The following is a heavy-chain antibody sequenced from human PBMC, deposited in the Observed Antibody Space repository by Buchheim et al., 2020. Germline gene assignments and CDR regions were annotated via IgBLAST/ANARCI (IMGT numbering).Heavy chain of an antibody. CDR3: VRQGIHYYDSRIDF. J-gene: IGHJ4*02. D-gene: IGHD3-22*01. Sequence: QVQLQQWGAGLLTPSETLSLTCAVSGGSLRGYYWGWIRQSPGKGLQWIAEINHRGSTEYAPSLKSRLTISVDTSRNPISLRLTSVTAADTATYFCVRQGIHYYDSRIDFWGQGT. V-gene: IGHV4-34*01. CDR1: GGSLRGYY. CDR2: INHRGST.